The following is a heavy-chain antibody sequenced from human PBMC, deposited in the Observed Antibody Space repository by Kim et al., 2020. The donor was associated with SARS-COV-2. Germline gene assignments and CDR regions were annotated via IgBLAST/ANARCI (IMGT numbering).Heavy chain of an antibody. CDR3: AKDRFTVTTGGYFDY. Sequence: GGSLRLSCAASGFTFSSYGMHWVRQAPGKGLEWVAVISYDGSNKYYADSVKGRFTISRDNSKYTLYLQMNSLRAEDTAVYYCAKDRFTVTTGGYFDYWG. CDR2: ISYDGSNK. V-gene: IGHV3-30*18. CDR1: GFTFSSYG. D-gene: IGHD4-17*01. J-gene: IGHJ4*01.